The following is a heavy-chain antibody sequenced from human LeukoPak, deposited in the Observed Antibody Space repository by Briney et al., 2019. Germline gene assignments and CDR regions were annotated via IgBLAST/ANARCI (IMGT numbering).Heavy chain of an antibody. D-gene: IGHD3-10*01. V-gene: IGHV3-30-3*01. Sequence: GGSLRLSCAASGFTFSSYAMHWVRQAAGKGLEWVAIISYDGTNKYYADSVKGRFTISRDNSKNTLYLQINSLRAEGSAVYYCARGSWRLVRGAASFEYWGQGTLVTVSS. CDR3: ARGSWRLVRGAASFEY. CDR1: GFTFSSYA. J-gene: IGHJ4*02. CDR2: ISYDGTNK.